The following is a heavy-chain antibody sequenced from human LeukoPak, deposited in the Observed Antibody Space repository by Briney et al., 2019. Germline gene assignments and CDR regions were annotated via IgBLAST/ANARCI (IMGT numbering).Heavy chain of an antibody. Sequence: GGSLRLSCEGSAFIFSGHWMNWVRQTPGKGLEWVASIKEDGSVRQYVDSVKGRFSISRDNTKGSLFLQLNSLRAEDTAVYYCARSPDIVGVPVAIAPGWFDPWGQGTLVTVSS. J-gene: IGHJ5*02. CDR3: ARSPDIVGVPVAIAPGWFDP. V-gene: IGHV3-7*03. D-gene: IGHD2-2*01. CDR2: IKEDGSVR. CDR1: AFIFSGHW.